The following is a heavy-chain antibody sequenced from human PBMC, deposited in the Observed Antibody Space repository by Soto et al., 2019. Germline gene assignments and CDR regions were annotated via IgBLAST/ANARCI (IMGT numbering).Heavy chain of an antibody. CDR1: GGSFSGYY. CDR3: ARRTLLYGSGSYYTFFDY. J-gene: IGHJ4*02. Sequence: PSETLSLTCAVYGGSFSGYYWSWIRQPPGKGLEWIGEINHSGSTNYNPSLKSRVTISVDTSKNQFSLKLSSVTAADTAVYYCARRTLLYGSGSYYTFFDYWGQGTLVTRLL. V-gene: IGHV4-34*01. CDR2: INHSGST. D-gene: IGHD3-10*01.